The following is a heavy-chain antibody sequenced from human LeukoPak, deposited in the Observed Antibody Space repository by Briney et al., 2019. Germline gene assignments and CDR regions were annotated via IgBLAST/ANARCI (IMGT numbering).Heavy chain of an antibody. J-gene: IGHJ2*01. CDR1: GGSISSYC. D-gene: IGHD6-13*01. V-gene: IGHV4-4*07. Sequence: SQTLSLTCTVSGGSISSYCWSWIRQPAGKGLEWIGRIDTSRNTNYKPSLKSRVTMSVDTSKNQFSLKLSSVTAADTAVYYCARVSSSWYQDWYFDLWGRGTLVTVSS. CDR2: IDTSRNT. CDR3: ARVSSSWYQDWYFDL.